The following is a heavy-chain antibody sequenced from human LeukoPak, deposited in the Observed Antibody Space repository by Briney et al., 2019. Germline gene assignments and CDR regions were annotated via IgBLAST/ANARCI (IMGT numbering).Heavy chain of an antibody. J-gene: IGHJ4*02. V-gene: IGHV3-30*04. CDR2: ISSDGRTK. Sequence: GESLKISCAASGFTFSGYAIQWVRQAPGKGLEWVGVISSDGRTKYYADSVQGRFTIPRDNSEHTLFLQMNSLRAEDTAVYYCAKDGGVTGTFDYWGQGTLVTVSS. CDR3: AKDGGVTGTFDY. D-gene: IGHD3-16*01. CDR1: GFTFSGYA.